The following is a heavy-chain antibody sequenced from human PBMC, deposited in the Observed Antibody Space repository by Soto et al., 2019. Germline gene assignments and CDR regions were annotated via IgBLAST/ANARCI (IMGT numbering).Heavy chain of an antibody. CDR2: FVPVFGSE. CDR3: VREDDTTGSYSWFDP. V-gene: IGHV1-69*01. D-gene: IGHD3-9*01. CDR1: GAAFNTIT. J-gene: IGHJ5*02. Sequence: QVQLVQSGAEVKKPGSSVRVSCKASGAAFNTITINWVRQAPGQGLEWMGGFVPVFGSETYAQKLQGRVAIPAYASTSTFYMELRRVNSEYTALYYCVREDDTTGSYSWFDPWVQGTLVTVSS.